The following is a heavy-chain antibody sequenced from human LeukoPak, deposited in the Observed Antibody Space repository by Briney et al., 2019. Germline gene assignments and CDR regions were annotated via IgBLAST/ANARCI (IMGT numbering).Heavy chain of an antibody. CDR2: ISAANGNT. CDR1: GYTFTSYA. CDR3: ACSVTTQFQGDY. V-gene: IGHV1-3*01. J-gene: IGHJ4*02. Sequence: GASVNVSCKASGYTFTSYAMHWVRQAPGQRLEWMGWISAANGNTKYSQKFQGRVTITRDTSASTAYMELSSLRSEDTAVYYCACSVTTQFQGDYWGQGTLVTVSS. D-gene: IGHD4-17*01.